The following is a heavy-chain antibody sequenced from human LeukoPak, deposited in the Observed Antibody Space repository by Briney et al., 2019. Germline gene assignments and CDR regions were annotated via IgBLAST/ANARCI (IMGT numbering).Heavy chain of an antibody. D-gene: IGHD4-17*01. CDR2: IYYSGST. J-gene: IGHJ4*02. CDR1: GGSISSYY. CDR3: ARTPFTVTHFDY. Sequence: SETLSLTCTVSGGSISSYYWSWIRQHPGKGLEWIGYIYYSGSTYYNPSLKSRVTISVDTSKNQFSLKLSSVTAADTAVYYCARTPFTVTHFDYWGQGTLVTVSS. V-gene: IGHV4-59*06.